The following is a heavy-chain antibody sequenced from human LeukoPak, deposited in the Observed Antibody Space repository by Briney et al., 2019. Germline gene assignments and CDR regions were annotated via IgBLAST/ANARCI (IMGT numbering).Heavy chain of an antibody. Sequence: PGGSLRLPCAASGYTFSRYWMSWVRQAPGKGLEGVANIKQDGSEKYYVDSVKGRFPISRDNAKNSLYLQMNSLRAEDTAVYYCARELLRYFDWLTDAFDIWGQGTMVTVSS. CDR2: IKQDGSEK. V-gene: IGHV3-7*01. D-gene: IGHD3-9*01. J-gene: IGHJ3*02. CDR1: GYTFSRYW. CDR3: ARELLRYFDWLTDAFDI.